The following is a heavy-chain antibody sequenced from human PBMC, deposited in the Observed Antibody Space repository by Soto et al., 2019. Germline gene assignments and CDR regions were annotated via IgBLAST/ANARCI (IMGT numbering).Heavy chain of an antibody. Sequence: GGSLRLSCAASGFTFDDYAMHWVRQAPGKGLEWVSGISWNSGSIGYADSVKGRFTISRDNAKNSLYLQMNSLRAEDTALYYCANDDYWGQGTLVTVSS. V-gene: IGHV3-9*01. CDR1: GFTFDDYA. CDR3: ANDDY. CDR2: ISWNSGSI. J-gene: IGHJ4*02.